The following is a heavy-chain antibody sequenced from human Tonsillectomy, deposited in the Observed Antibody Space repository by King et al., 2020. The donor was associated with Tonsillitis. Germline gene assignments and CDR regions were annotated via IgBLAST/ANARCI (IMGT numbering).Heavy chain of an antibody. J-gene: IGHJ6*02. CDR1: GGSISSYY. Sequence: QLQESGPGLVKPSETLSLTCTVSGGSISSYYWSWVRQPPGKGLEWIGYIYYTGSTNYNPSLKSRVTISVDTSKNQFSLKLSSVTAADTAVYYCARDRSYHDSSDFYPYGMDVWGQGTTVTVSS. CDR2: IYYTGST. V-gene: IGHV4-59*01. D-gene: IGHD3-22*01. CDR3: ARDRSYHDSSDFYPYGMDV.